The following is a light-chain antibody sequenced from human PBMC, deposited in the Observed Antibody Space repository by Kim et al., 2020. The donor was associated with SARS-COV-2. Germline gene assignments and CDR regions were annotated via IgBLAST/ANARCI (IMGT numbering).Light chain of an antibody. CDR1: STDVGGYDF. Sequence: QSALTQPASVSGSLGQSITISCTGTSTDVGGYDFVSWYQQYPGKAPKLMIYEVSKWPSGVSNRFSGSKSGNTASLTISVLQAEDEADYYCTSYTIRSTYVFGTGTKVTVL. CDR2: EVS. CDR3: TSYTIRSTYV. J-gene: IGLJ1*01. V-gene: IGLV2-14*03.